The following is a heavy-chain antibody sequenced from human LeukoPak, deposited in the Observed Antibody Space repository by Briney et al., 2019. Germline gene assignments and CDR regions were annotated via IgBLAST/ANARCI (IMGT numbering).Heavy chain of an antibody. CDR1: RFTFSSYS. D-gene: IGHD3-22*01. J-gene: IGHJ4*02. Sequence: GGSLRLSCAASRFTFSSYSMNWVRQAPGNGLEWVSSISSSSSYIYYADSVKGRFTISRDNAKNSLYLQMNSLRAEDTAVYYCARDIVVVGFDYWGQGTLVTVSS. CDR2: ISSSSSYI. V-gene: IGHV3-21*01. CDR3: ARDIVVVGFDY.